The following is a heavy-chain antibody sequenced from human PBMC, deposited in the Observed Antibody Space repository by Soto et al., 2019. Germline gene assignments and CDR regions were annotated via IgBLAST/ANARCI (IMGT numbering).Heavy chain of an antibody. J-gene: IGHJ6*02. CDR2: ISYDGSNK. CDR3: AKAGDGMDV. Sequence: QVQLVESGGGVVQPGRSLRLSCAASGFTFSSYGMHWVRQAPGKGLEWVAVISYDGSNKYYADSVKGRFTISRDNSKNTLDLQMNSLRAEDTAVYYCAKAGDGMDVWGQGTTVTVSS. CDR1: GFTFSSYG. V-gene: IGHV3-30*18.